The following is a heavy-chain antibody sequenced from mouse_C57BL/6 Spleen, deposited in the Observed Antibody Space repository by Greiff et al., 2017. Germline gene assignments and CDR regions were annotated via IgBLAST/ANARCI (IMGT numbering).Heavy chain of an antibody. D-gene: IGHD2-12*01. CDR2: IDPEDGDT. Sequence: VQLQQSGAELVRPGASVKLSCTASGFNIKDYYMHWVKQRPEQGLEWIGRIDPEDGDTEYAPKLQGKATMTADTSSNPAYLQLSSLTSEDTAVXYCTSPNDRSYWYFDVWGTGTTVTVSS. J-gene: IGHJ1*03. CDR3: TSPNDRSYWYFDV. V-gene: IGHV14-1*01. CDR1: GFNIKDYY.